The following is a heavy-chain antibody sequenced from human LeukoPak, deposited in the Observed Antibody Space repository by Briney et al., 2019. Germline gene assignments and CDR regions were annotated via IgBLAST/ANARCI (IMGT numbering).Heavy chain of an antibody. CDR3: AVGYCSGGSCYGNPEPHVELYGMDV. V-gene: IGHV1-69*01. J-gene: IGHJ6*02. CDR1: GGTFSSYA. Sequence: SVKVSCKASGGTFSSYAISWVRQAPGQGLEWMGGIIPIFGTASYAQKFQGRVTITADESTSTAYMELSSLRSEDTAVYYCAVGYCSGGSCYGNPEPHVELYGMDVWGQGTTVTVSS. CDR2: IIPIFGTA. D-gene: IGHD2-15*01.